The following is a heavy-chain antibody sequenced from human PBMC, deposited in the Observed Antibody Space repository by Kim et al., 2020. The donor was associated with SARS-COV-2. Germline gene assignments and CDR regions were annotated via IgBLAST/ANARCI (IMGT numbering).Heavy chain of an antibody. CDR3: VKTGSGSYSLDYFDP. D-gene: IGHD1-26*01. CDR1: GFKFSDYW. CDR2: MNSDGTSV. V-gene: IGHV3-74*03. Sequence: GGSLRLSCAASGFKFSDYWMHWVRQAPGKGPVWFSRMNSDGTSVMYAESVEGRFTISRDNAKNTLYLQLDSLRVDDTAIYYCVKTGSGSYSLDYFDPWGQGVLVTVSS. J-gene: IGHJ5*02.